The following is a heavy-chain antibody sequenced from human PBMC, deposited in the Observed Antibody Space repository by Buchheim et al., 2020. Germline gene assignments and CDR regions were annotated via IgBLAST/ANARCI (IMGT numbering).Heavy chain of an antibody. V-gene: IGHV1-18*01. CDR3: ARGHRPDSSDNWLDP. CDR1: DYTFTTYG. CDR2: INTYNGNT. Sequence: QVQLVQSGAEVKKPGASVEVSCKASDYTFTTYGIGWVRQAPGQGLEWMGWINTYNGNTNYAQKFQGRVTMTTDTSTSTAYMELRSLRSDDTAVYYCARGHRPDSSDNWLDPWGQGTL. D-gene: IGHD4-11*01. J-gene: IGHJ5*02.